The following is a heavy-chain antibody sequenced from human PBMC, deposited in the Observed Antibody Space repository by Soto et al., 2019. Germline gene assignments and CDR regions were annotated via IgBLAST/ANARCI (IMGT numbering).Heavy chain of an antibody. CDR2: IFFSGSGTS. CDR1: GDFISNTTYY. J-gene: IGHJ4*02. D-gene: IGHD3-3*01. Sequence: SETLSLTCSVSGDFISNTTYYWGWVRQAPGKGLEWVGSIFFSGSGTSHYNPSLKSRVTISLDTSKNQFSLKLTSVTAAEKAVYYCARQRYSFGTSAYYTFDYCGKGTLVIVSS. V-gene: IGHV4-39*01. CDR3: ARQRYSFGTSAYYTFDY.